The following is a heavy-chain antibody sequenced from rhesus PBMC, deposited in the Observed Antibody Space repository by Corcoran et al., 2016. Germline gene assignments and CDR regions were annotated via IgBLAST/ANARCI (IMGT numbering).Heavy chain of an antibody. CDR3: ATGSWNNLLNY. D-gene: IGHD1-20*01. V-gene: IGHV1-111*02. Sequence: EVQLVQSGAEVKKPGASVKISCQASGCTFTDYYLHWLLQAPGKGLELMGRVDPEDVEARHVQKFQDRVTITADTSTDTADMELSSLRSEDTAVYYGATGSWNNLLNYWGQGVLVTVSS. CDR1: GCTFTDYY. CDR2: VDPEDVEA. J-gene: IGHJ4*01.